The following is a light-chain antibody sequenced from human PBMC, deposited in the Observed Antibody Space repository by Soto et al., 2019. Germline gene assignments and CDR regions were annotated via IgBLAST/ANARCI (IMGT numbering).Light chain of an antibody. J-gene: IGKJ1*01. CDR2: EAS. CDR3: QQYSSYPET. CDR1: QSISSW. Sequence: DIQMTQSPSTLSASVGDRVTITCRASQSISSWLAWYQQKPGKAPDLLIYEASRLESAVPSRFSGSASGTEFTLTINSLQPDDFATYFCQQYSSYPETFGQGTKV. V-gene: IGKV1-5*03.